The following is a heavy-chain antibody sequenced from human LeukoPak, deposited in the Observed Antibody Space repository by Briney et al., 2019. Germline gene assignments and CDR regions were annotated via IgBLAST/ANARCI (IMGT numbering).Heavy chain of an antibody. CDR3: ARVGSSSSFMDV. D-gene: IGHD6-13*01. CDR2: ISSSGSTI. CDR1: GFTFSSYE. J-gene: IGHJ6*03. V-gene: IGHV3-48*03. Sequence: PGGSLRLSCAASGFTFSSYEMNWVRQAPGKGLEWVSYISSSGSTIYYADSVKGRFTISRDNAKNSLYLQMNSLRAEDTAVYYCARVGSSSSFMDVWGKGTTVTVSS.